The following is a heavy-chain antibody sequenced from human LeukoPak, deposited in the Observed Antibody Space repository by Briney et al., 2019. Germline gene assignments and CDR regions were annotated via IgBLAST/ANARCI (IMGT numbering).Heavy chain of an antibody. CDR2: IWYDGSNK. CDR3: ARAVGPFDY. CDR1: GFSFSTYG. D-gene: IGHD3-3*01. J-gene: IGHJ4*02. V-gene: IGHV3-33*01. Sequence: GGSLRLSCAASGFSFSTYGMHLVRQPPGKGLEWVAVIWYDGSNKYYADSVKGRFTISRDNSKNTLYLQMSSLRADDTAVYYCARAVGPFDYWGQGTLVTVSS.